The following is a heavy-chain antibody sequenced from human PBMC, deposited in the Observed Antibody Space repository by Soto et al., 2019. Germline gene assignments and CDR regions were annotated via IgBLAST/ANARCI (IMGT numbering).Heavy chain of an antibody. CDR1: GFTVISNY. D-gene: IGHD6-13*01. J-gene: IGHJ6*02. V-gene: IGHV3-53*01. CDR2: IYSDGNT. Sequence: GGSLRLSCAASGFTVISNYMSWVRQTPGKGLEWVSVIYSDGNTYYADSVKGRFTISRDNSKNTLYLQMNSLRAEDTAVYYCARDLVEAGSYYFGMDVWCQGNTVTVS. CDR3: ARDLVEAGSYYFGMDV.